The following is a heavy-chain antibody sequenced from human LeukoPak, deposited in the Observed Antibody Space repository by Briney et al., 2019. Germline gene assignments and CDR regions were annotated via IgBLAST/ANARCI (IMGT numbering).Heavy chain of an antibody. CDR3: AKVSTRSSSLGDAFDI. J-gene: IGHJ3*02. V-gene: IGHV3-23*01. CDR2: IIRSGGST. D-gene: IGHD6-13*01. CDR1: GFTFSGYA. Sequence: GGSLRLSCVASGFTFSGYAMSWVRQAPAKGREWVSAIIRSGGSTYYAHSVKGPVTLSRDNSKNTMYLQMHSLSAEETAVSYCAKVSTRSSSLGDAFDIWGHGTIVTASS.